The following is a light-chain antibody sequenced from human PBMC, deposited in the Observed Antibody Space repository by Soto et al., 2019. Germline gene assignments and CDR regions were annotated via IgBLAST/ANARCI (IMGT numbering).Light chain of an antibody. Sequence: DIVMTQFPDSLAVSLGERVTINCKSSQSVFDSSNNKNYITWYQQKPGQPPNLLISWSSTRASGVPDRFTGSGSGTDFTLTINGLQAEDVAIYYCQQYYSVPFTFGPGTTVN. CDR1: QSVFDSSNNKNY. CDR2: WSS. J-gene: IGKJ3*01. CDR3: QQYYSVPFT. V-gene: IGKV4-1*01.